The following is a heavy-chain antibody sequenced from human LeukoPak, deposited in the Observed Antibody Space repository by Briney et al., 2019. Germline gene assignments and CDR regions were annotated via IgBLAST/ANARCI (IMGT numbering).Heavy chain of an antibody. J-gene: IGHJ4*02. D-gene: IGHD5-18*01. CDR2: INNSGST. Sequence: PETLSLTPALSGGSLSVYYWSCIRQPPRKGLEWIGEINNSGSTNYNPSLKSRVSISVDTSKNQFSLKLSSVTAADTAVYYCARGPDTAMDTPFDDWGQGTLVTVSS. CDR3: ARGPDTAMDTPFDD. CDR1: GGSLSVYY. V-gene: IGHV4-34*01.